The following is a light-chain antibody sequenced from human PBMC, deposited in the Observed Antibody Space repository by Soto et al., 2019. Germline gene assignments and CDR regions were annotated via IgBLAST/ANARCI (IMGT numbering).Light chain of an antibody. Sequence: QSVLTQPASVSGSPGQSVTISCTGTSSDVGGYNYVSWYQQHPGKAPKLMISDVGPRPSGVSNRFSGSKSGNTASLTISGLQAEDEGVYYCSSYTFSSTVVFGGGTKLTVL. CDR3: SSYTFSSTVV. V-gene: IGLV2-14*01. J-gene: IGLJ2*01. CDR2: DVG. CDR1: SSDVGGYNY.